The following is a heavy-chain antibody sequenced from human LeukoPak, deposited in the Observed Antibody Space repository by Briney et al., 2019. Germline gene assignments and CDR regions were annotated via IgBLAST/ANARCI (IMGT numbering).Heavy chain of an antibody. J-gene: IGHJ5*02. CDR1: GFTFSSYA. V-gene: IGHV3-30-3*01. CDR3: ARAEEATWGIDP. D-gene: IGHD3-16*01. CDR2: ISYDGSNK. Sequence: GRSLRLSCAASGFTFSSYAMHWVRQAPGKGLEWVAVISYDGSNKYYADSVKGRFTISRDNSKNTLYLQTNSLRAEDTAVYYCARAEEATWGIDPWGQGTLVTVSS.